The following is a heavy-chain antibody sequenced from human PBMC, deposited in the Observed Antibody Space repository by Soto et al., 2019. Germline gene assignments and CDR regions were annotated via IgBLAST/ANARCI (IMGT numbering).Heavy chain of an antibody. CDR2: IYTSGST. CDR3: ARGPTLGKYFDY. Sequence: SLTCTVSGGSISSYYWSWIRQPAGKGLEWIGRIYTSGSTNYNPSLKSRVTMSVDTSKNQFSLELSSVTAADTAVYYCARGPTLGKYFDYWGQGTLVTVSS. V-gene: IGHV4-4*07. J-gene: IGHJ4*02. D-gene: IGHD2-15*01. CDR1: GGSISSYY.